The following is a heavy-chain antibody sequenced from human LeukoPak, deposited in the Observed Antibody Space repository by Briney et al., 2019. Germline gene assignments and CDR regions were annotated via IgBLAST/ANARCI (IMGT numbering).Heavy chain of an antibody. CDR3: ARKAGIAAAGNYFDY. CDR2: INSDGSST. D-gene: IGHD6-13*01. J-gene: IGHJ4*02. V-gene: IGHV3-74*01. Sequence: RPGGSLRLSCAASGFTFSSYWMHWVRQVPGMGLVWVSRINSDGSSTSYADSVKGRFTISRDNAKNTLYLQMNSLRAEDTAVYHCARKAGIAAAGNYFDYWGQGTLVTVSS. CDR1: GFTFSSYW.